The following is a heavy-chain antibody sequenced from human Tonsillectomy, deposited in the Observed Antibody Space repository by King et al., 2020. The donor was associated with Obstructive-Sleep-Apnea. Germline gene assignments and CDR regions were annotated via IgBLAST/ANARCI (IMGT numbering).Heavy chain of an antibody. Sequence: VQLVESGGGVVQPGRSLRLSCAASGFTFSSYGMHWVRQAPGKGLEWVAVIWYDGSNKYYVDSVKGRFTISRDNSKNTLYLQMNRLRAEDTVVYHCARDACSTTTCYFDYWGQGTLVTVSS. CDR3: ARDACSTTTCYFDY. V-gene: IGHV3-33*01. J-gene: IGHJ4*02. CDR2: IWYDGSNK. D-gene: IGHD2-2*01. CDR1: GFTFSSYG.